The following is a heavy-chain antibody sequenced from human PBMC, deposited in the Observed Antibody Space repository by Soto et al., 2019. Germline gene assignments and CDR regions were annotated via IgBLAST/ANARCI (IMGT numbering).Heavy chain of an antibody. CDR1: GGSFSGYY. J-gene: IGHJ3*02. D-gene: IGHD3-10*01. CDR2: INHSGST. V-gene: IGHV4-34*01. Sequence: SETLSLTCAVYGGSFSGYYWSWIRQPPGKGLEWIGEINHSGSTNYNPSLKSRVTISVDTSKNQFSLKLSSVTAADTAVYYCARVRRYYGSGDAFSRADAFDIWGQGTMVTVSS. CDR3: ARVRRYYGSGDAFSRADAFDI.